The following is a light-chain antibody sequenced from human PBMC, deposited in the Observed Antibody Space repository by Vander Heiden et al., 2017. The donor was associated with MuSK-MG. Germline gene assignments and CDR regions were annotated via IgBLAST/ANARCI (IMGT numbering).Light chain of an antibody. CDR1: QSLLHSDGKTY. CDR3: MQRMQLPRYT. Sequence: IVMTQTPLSLSVTPGQPASISCKSSQSLLHSDGKTYLCWYLQKPGQHAQRLIYEVSNRFSGGPDRCSGSGSGTDFTRKISRVEAEDVGVYYCMQRMQLPRYTFGQGTKLEIK. J-gene: IGKJ2*01. V-gene: IGKV2D-29*01. CDR2: EVS.